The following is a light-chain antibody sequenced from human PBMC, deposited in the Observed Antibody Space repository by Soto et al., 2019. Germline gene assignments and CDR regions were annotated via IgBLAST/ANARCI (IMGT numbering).Light chain of an antibody. Sequence: EIVMTQSPATLSVSPGERATLSCRARQSVGSNLAWYQQKPGQAPRLLIYGASTRAAAIPARFSGSGSGTEFTLIISSLQSEDSAVYFCQQYNTRWTFGPGIKVEIK. CDR1: QSVGSN. J-gene: IGKJ1*01. CDR2: GAS. CDR3: QQYNTRWT. V-gene: IGKV3-15*01.